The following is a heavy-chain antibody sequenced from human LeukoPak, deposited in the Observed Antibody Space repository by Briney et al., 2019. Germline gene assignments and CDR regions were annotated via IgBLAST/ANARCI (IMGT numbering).Heavy chain of an antibody. J-gene: IGHJ4*02. D-gene: IGHD3-22*01. Sequence: SETLSLTCTVSGGSISSYYWSWIRQPPGKGLEWIGEINHSGSTNYNPSLKSRVTISVDTSKNQFSLKLSSVTAADTAVYYCARNYYDSSGYYIGQDYWGQGTLVTVSS. CDR2: INHSGST. V-gene: IGHV4-34*01. CDR3: ARNYYDSSGYYIGQDY. CDR1: GGSISSYY.